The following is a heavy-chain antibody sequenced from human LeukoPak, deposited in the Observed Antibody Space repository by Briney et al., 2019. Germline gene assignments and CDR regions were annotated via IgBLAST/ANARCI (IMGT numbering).Heavy chain of an antibody. CDR3: ARARYCSGGSCYAEY. J-gene: IGHJ4*02. V-gene: IGHV5-51*01. CDR2: IYPGDSDT. Sequence: GESLKISCKGSGYSFASYWIGWVRQMPGKGLEWMGIIYPGDSDTRYSPSFQGQVTISVDKSISTAYLQWSSLKASDTAMYYCARARYCSGGSCYAEYWGQGTLVTVSS. D-gene: IGHD2-15*01. CDR1: GYSFASYW.